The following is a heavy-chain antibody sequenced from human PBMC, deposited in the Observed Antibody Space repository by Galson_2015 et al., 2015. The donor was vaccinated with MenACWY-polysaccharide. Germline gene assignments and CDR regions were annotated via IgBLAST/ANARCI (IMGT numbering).Heavy chain of an antibody. CDR1: GFTFSSYA. V-gene: IGHV3-23*01. D-gene: IGHD3-22*01. CDR3: MIVGTGGRVY. Sequence: SLRLSCAASGFTFSSYAMTWFRQAPGKGLEWVSSISPNGDATDYAGSVTGRFFISRDKSLNTLYLQMNSLRAEDTAVYYCMIVGTGGRVYRGQGILVTVPS. J-gene: IGHJ4*02. CDR2: ISPNGDAT.